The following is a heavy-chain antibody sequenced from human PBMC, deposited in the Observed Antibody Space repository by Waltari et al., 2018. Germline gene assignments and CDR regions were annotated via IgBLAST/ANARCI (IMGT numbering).Heavy chain of an antibody. D-gene: IGHD2-2*01. Sequence: QVQLVESGGGVVQPGRSLRLSCAASGFTFSSYGMPWVRQAPGKGLEWVAVISYDGSNKYYADSVKGRFTISRDNSKNTLYLQMNSLRAEDTAVYYCAKDMRGPFDYWGQGTLVTVSS. CDR3: AKDMRGPFDY. CDR2: ISYDGSNK. J-gene: IGHJ4*02. V-gene: IGHV3-30*18. CDR1: GFTFSSYG.